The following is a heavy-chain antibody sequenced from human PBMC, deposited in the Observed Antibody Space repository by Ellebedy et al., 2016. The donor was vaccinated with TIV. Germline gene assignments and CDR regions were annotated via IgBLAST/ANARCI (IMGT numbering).Heavy chain of an antibody. V-gene: IGHV4-39*07. Sequence: MPSETLSLTCTVSSGSLSSGDYWWGWIRQPPGKELAWIGTIYYSGTTHYNPSLRSRVTISGDTSGNQFSLTLRSVTAADTAVYYCARRNGYGYPFDHWGQGTLVTVSS. J-gene: IGHJ4*02. CDR2: IYYSGTT. D-gene: IGHD5-18*01. CDR3: ARRNGYGYPFDH. CDR1: SGSLSSGDYW.